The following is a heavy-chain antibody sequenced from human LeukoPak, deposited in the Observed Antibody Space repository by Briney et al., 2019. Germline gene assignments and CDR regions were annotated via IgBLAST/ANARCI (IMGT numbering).Heavy chain of an antibody. CDR1: GGSISSGGYY. Sequence: PSETLSLTCTVSGGSISSGGYYWSWIRQHPGKGLEWIGYIYYSGRTDSNPSLKSRVTISVDRSKNQFSLKLSSLTAADTAVYYCARDPYSSNDYGMDVRGQGTTVTVSS. CDR3: ARDPYSSNDYGMDV. V-gene: IGHV4-61*08. CDR2: IYYSGRT. D-gene: IGHD6-13*01. J-gene: IGHJ6*02.